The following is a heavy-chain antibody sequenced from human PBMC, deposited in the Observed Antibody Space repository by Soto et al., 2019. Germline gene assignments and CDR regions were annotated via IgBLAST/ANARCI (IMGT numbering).Heavy chain of an antibody. Sequence: GGSLRLSCAASGFTFSSNAMNWVRQTPGKGLEWVSAIGASGVTTYYSDSVKGRFTISRDNSKNTLYLQMNSLRAEDTAFYYCARGGEPIQSKMDDVFDIWGQGTMVTVSS. D-gene: IGHD5-18*01. CDR3: ARGGEPIQSKMDDVFDI. J-gene: IGHJ3*02. V-gene: IGHV3-23*01. CDR1: GFTFSSNA. CDR2: IGASGVTT.